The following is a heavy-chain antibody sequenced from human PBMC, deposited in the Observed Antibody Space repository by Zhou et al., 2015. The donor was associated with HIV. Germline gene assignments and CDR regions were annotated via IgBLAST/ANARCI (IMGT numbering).Heavy chain of an antibody. Sequence: EVKLVESGGAVVQPGGSLRLSCAASGFTFSSYSMHWVRQAPGKGLEYISTIYSNGGGTYYANSVKGRFTISRDNSKNTLYLQMNSLRAEDTAVYYCARAAWGSGWYYYYMDVWGKGTTVTVSS. D-gene: IGHD6-19*01. CDR2: IYSNGGGT. J-gene: IGHJ6*03. V-gene: IGHV3-64*01. CDR3: ARAAWGSGWYYYYMDV. CDR1: GFTFSSYS.